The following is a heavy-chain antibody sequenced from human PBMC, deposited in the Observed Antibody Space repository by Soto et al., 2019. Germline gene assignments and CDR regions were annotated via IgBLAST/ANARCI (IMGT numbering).Heavy chain of an antibody. CDR3: ARGRASGSYYLLDY. Sequence: QVQLVQSGAEVRKPGASVKVSCKASGDTFTTYDINWVRQATGHGLEWMGWINPNSGNIGYAQRFQGRVPMTRDTTIRTAYMEVSSLRSDDTAVYYCARGRASGSYYLLDYWGQGTLVTVSS. V-gene: IGHV1-8*01. D-gene: IGHD3-10*01. CDR2: INPNSGNI. J-gene: IGHJ4*02. CDR1: GDTFTTYD.